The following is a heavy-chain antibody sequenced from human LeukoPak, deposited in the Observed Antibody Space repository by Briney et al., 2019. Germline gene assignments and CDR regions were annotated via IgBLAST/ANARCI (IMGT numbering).Heavy chain of an antibody. J-gene: IGHJ4*02. D-gene: IGHD6-19*01. V-gene: IGHV3-9*01. CDR3: AKDNRRHYTSGPNPDSLH. CDR1: GFIFNNYA. Sequence: GGSLRPSCAGSGFIFNNYAMHWVRQPPGKGLEWVSGISWNSGSIDYADSVKGRFTISRDNAKNSLYLQMNSLRVEDTAFYYCAKDNRRHYTSGPNPDSLHWGQGALVTVSS. CDR2: ISWNSGSI.